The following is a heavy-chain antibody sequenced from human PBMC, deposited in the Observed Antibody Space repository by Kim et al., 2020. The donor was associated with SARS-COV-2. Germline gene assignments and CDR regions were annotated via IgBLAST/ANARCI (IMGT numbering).Heavy chain of an antibody. V-gene: IGHV3-11*01. J-gene: IGHJ5*02. CDR2: ISSSGSTI. CDR1: GFTFSDYY. Sequence: GGSLRLSCAASGFTFSDYYMSWIRQAPGKGLEWVSYISSSGSTIYYADSVKGRFTISRDNAKNSLYLQMNSLRAEDTAVYYCARDSDYYDSSGYHYYSGFDPWGQGTLVTVSS. D-gene: IGHD3-22*01. CDR3: ARDSDYYDSSGYHYYSGFDP.